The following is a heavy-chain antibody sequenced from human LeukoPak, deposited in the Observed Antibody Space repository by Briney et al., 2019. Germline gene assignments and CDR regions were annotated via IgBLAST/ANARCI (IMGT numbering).Heavy chain of an antibody. Sequence: GGSLRLSCAASGFTFSSYGMSWVRQAPGKGLEWVSAIGTVGDAYYPGSVKGRFTISRENAKNSLYLQMNSLRAGDTAVYYCARADSSIAARLSRSSIFNYYYYMDVWGKGTTVTVSS. CDR3: ARADSSIAARLSRSSIFNYYYYMDV. CDR2: IGTVGDA. J-gene: IGHJ6*03. D-gene: IGHD6-6*01. CDR1: GFTFSSYG. V-gene: IGHV3-13*01.